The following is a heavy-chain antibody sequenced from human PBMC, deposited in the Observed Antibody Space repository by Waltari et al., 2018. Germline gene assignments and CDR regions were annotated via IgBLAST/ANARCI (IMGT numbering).Heavy chain of an antibody. CDR1: GGSLTNYY. CDR3: ARPYCGDDDCFSRGYRHH. CDR2: ISHLGST. D-gene: IGHD2-21*01. J-gene: IGHJ1*01. Sequence: QVQLHQWGAGLLKPSETLSLTCGASGGSLTNYYWTWIRQTPGRGLEWIGEISHLGSTNSNPSLKSRVSMSIVTSKNQFSLNLPSVTAADTAVYYCARPYCGDDDCFSRGYRHHWAQGTLVTVSS. V-gene: IGHV4-34*01.